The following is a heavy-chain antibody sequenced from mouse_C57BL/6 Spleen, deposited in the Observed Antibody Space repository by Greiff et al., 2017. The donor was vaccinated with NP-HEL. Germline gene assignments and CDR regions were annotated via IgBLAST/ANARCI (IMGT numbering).Heavy chain of an antibody. CDR3: ARAEDFPWFAY. Sequence: QVQLQQPGAELVRPGSSVKLSCKASGYTFTSYWMHWVKQRPIQGLEWIGNIDPSDSETHYNQKFKDKATLTVDKSSSTAYMQLSSLTSEDSAVYYCARAEDFPWFAYWGQGTLVTVSA. J-gene: IGHJ3*01. CDR1: GYTFTSYW. V-gene: IGHV1-52*01. CDR2: IDPSDSET.